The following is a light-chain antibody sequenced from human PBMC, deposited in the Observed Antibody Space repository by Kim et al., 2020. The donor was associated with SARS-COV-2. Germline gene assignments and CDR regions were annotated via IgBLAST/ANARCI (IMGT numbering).Light chain of an antibody. CDR1: NIGSKS. CDR3: QVWDSSSDHPV. CDR2: YDS. J-gene: IGLJ2*01. V-gene: IGLV3-21*04. Sequence: PEKTARLTGGGKNIGSKSVPWYQQTPGQAPVLVIYYDSDRPSGIPERFSGSNSGNTATLTISRVEAGDEADYYCQVWDSSSDHPVFGGGTQLTVL.